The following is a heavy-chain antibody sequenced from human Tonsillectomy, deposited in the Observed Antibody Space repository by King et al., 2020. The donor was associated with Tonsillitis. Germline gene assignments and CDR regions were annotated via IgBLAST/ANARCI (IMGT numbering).Heavy chain of an antibody. D-gene: IGHD5-12*01. Sequence: VQLVESGAEVKKPGASVKVSCKASGYTFTGYYMHWVRQAPGQGLEWMGWINPNSGGTNYAQKFQGWVTMTRDTSISTAYMELSRLRSDETAVYYCAGSGDIVATMGDYWGQGTLVTVSS. J-gene: IGHJ4*02. V-gene: IGHV1-2*04. CDR1: GYTFTGYY. CDR3: AGSGDIVATMGDY. CDR2: INPNSGGT.